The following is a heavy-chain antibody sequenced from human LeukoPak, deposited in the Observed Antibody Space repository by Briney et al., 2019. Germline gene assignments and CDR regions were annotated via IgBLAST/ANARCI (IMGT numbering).Heavy chain of an antibody. V-gene: IGHV4-38-2*02. CDR2: IYHSGST. CDR3: ARASTLFWFDP. J-gene: IGHJ5*02. Sequence: SETLSLTCTVSGYSISSGYYWGWIRQPPGKWLEWIGSIYHSGSTYYNPSLKSRVTISVDTSKNQFSLKLSSVTAADTAVYYCARASTLFWFDPWGQGTLVTVSS. D-gene: IGHD2-2*01. CDR1: GYSISSGYY.